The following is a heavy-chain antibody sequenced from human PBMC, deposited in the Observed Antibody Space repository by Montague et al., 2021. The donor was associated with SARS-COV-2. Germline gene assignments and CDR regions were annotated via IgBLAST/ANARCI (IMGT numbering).Heavy chain of an antibody. J-gene: IGHJ5*02. D-gene: IGHD2-2*02. CDR1: GGSFSGYY. CDR2: INHSGST. CDR3: ASLTLGYCSSTSCYSDWFDP. Sequence: SETLSLTCAVYGGSFSGYYWSWIRQPPGKGLEWIGEINHSGSTTYNPSLMSRVTISVDTSKNQFSLKLSSVTAADTAVYYCASLTLGYCSSTSCYSDWFDPWGQGTLVTVSS. V-gene: IGHV4-34*01.